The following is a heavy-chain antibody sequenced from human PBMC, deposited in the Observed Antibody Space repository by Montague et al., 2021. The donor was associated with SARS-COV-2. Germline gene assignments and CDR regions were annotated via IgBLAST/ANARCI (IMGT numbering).Heavy chain of an antibody. CDR1: GGSISGYY. V-gene: IGHV4-59*08. Sequence: SETLSLTCSVSGGSISGYYWSWIRQPPGKGLEWIGYIYHSGNTKYNPSLKSRVSISVDTSKNQSSLRLSSVTAADTAIYYCARHGLEGANTYYFGLDVWGQGTTVTVSS. J-gene: IGHJ6*02. CDR3: ARHGLEGANTYYFGLDV. D-gene: IGHD1-26*01. CDR2: IYHSGNT.